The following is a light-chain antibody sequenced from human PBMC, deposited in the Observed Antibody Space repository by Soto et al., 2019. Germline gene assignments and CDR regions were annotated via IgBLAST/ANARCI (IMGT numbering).Light chain of an antibody. Sequence: DIQMTQSPSSLSASVGDRVTITCRASQSISSYLNWYQQKPEKAPKLLIYAASSLQSGVTSRFSGSGSGTDFTLTISSLQPEDFATYYCQQSYSTWTFGQGTKVEIK. CDR1: QSISSY. V-gene: IGKV1-39*01. J-gene: IGKJ1*01. CDR3: QQSYSTWT. CDR2: AAS.